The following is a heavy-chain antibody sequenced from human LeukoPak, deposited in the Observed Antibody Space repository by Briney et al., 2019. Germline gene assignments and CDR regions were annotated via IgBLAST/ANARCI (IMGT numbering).Heavy chain of an antibody. CDR2: ISSSGSTI. CDR3: ATRRDGYNFWYFDL. V-gene: IGHV3-11*01. CDR1: GFTSVNYA. D-gene: IGHD5-24*01. Sequence: PGGSLRLSCAATGFTSVNYAMSWVRQAPGKGLEWVSYISSSGSTIYYADSVKGRFTISRDNAKNSLYLQMNSLRAEDTAVYYCATRRDGYNFWYFDLWGRGTLVTVSS. J-gene: IGHJ2*01.